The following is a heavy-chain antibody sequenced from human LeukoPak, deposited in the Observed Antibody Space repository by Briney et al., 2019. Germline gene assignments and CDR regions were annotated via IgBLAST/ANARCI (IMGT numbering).Heavy chain of an antibody. CDR2: ISYDGSNK. V-gene: IGHV3-30*18. Sequence: GGSLRLSCAASGSTFSSYGMHWVRQAPGKGLEWVAVISYDGSNKYYADSVKGRFTISRDNSKNTLYLQMNSLRAEDTAVYYCANTPQLWTQFDYWGQGTLVTVSS. CDR1: GSTFSSYG. D-gene: IGHD1-1*01. J-gene: IGHJ4*02. CDR3: ANTPQLWTQFDY.